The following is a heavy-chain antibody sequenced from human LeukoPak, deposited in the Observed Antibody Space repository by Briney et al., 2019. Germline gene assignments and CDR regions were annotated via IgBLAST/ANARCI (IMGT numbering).Heavy chain of an antibody. J-gene: IGHJ3*02. CDR2: MNPNSGNT. CDR1: GYTFTSYD. V-gene: IGHV1-8*01. D-gene: IGHD3-3*01. Sequence: ASVKVSCKASGYTFTSYDINWVRQATGQGLEWMGWMNPNSGNTGYAQKFQGRVTMTRNTSISTAYMELSSLRSEDTAVYYCARASITIFGGPDAFDIWGQGTMVTVSS. CDR3: ARASITIFGGPDAFDI.